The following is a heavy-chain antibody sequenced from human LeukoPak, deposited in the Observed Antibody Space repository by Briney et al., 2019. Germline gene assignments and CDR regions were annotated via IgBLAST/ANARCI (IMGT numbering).Heavy chain of an antibody. CDR2: IYYSGST. J-gene: IGHJ4*02. V-gene: IGHV4-59*01. Sequence: SETLSLTCTVSGGSISSYYWSWIRQPPGKGLEWIGYIYYSGSTNYNPSLKSRVTISVDTSKNQFSLKLSPVTAADTAVYYCARDGGSGWSVDYFDYWGQGTLVTVSS. D-gene: IGHD6-19*01. CDR1: GGSISSYY. CDR3: ARDGGSGWSVDYFDY.